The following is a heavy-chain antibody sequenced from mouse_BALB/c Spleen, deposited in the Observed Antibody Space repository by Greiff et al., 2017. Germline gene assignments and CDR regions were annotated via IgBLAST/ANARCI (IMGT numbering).Heavy chain of an antibody. CDR2: IYPGSGST. CDR3: TIYGSSLTAGFAY. V-gene: IGHV1S22*01. D-gene: IGHD1-1*01. J-gene: IGHJ3*01. Sequence: LQQPGSELVRPGASVKLSCKASGYTFTSYWMHWVKQRHGQGLEWIGNIYPGSGSTNYDEKFKSKGTLTVDTSSSTAYMHLSSLTSEDSAVYYCTIYGSSLTAGFAYWGQGTLVTVSA. CDR1: GYTFTSYW.